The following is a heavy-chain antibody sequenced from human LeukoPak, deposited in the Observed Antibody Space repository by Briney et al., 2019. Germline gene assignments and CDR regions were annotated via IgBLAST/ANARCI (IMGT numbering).Heavy chain of an antibody. V-gene: IGHV1-2*02. CDR3: AREGCTNGVCPAASDY. D-gene: IGHD2-8*01. CDR1: GYTFTGYY. Sequence: EASVKVSCKASGYTFTGYYMHWVRQAPGQGLEWMGWINPNSGGTNYAQKLQGRVTMTRDTSISTAYMELSRLRSDDTAVYYCAREGCTNGVCPAASDYWGQGTLVTVSS. CDR2: INPNSGGT. J-gene: IGHJ4*02.